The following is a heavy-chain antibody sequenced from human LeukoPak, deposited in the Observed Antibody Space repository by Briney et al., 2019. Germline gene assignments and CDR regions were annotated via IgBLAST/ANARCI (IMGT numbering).Heavy chain of an antibody. CDR1: GFTFGDYA. CDR2: IRYDGSNK. CDR3: AKARPAYSSSWPGAFDY. D-gene: IGHD6-13*01. V-gene: IGHV3-30*02. Sequence: PGRSLRLSCTASGFTFGDYAMSWVRQAPGKGLEWVAFIRYDGSNKYYADSVRGRFTISRDNSKNTLYLQMNSLRAEDTAVYYCAKARPAYSSSWPGAFDYWGQGTLVTVSS. J-gene: IGHJ4*02.